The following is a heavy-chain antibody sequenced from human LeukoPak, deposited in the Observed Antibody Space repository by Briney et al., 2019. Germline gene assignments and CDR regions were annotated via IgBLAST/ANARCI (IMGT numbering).Heavy chain of an antibody. CDR2: INSDGSST. Sequence: GGSLRLSCAASGFTFSSYWMHWVRQAPGKGLVWVSRINSDGSSTSYADSVKGRFTISRDNAKNTLYLQMNSLRAADTAVYYCVGEYLGGSYYCHWGQGTLVTVSS. J-gene: IGHJ4*02. CDR1: GFTFSSYW. V-gene: IGHV3-74*01. D-gene: IGHD1-26*01. CDR3: VGEYLGGSYYCH.